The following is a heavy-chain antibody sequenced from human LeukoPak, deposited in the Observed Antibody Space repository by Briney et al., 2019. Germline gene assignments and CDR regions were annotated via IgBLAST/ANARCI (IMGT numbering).Heavy chain of an antibody. CDR2: IYYSGST. D-gene: IGHD4-17*01. CDR1: GGSISSSSYY. V-gene: IGHV4-39*01. CDR3: ARKKLYGCNDY. J-gene: IGHJ4*02. Sequence: SSETLSLTCTVSGGSISSSSYYWGWIRQPPGKGLEWIGSIYYSGSTYYDPSLKSRVTISVDTSKNQFSLKLSSVTAADTAVYYCARKKLYGCNDYWGQGTLVTVSS.